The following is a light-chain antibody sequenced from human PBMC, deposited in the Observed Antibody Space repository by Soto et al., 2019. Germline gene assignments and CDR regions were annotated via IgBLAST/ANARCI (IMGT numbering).Light chain of an antibody. CDR2: GAS. V-gene: IGKV3-15*01. CDR1: QSVSSN. CDR3: QQYSNWPPEYT. J-gene: IGKJ2*01. Sequence: EIVMTQSPATLSVSPGERATLSCRASQSVSSNLAGYQQKPGQAPRLLIYGASTRATGIPARFSGSGSGTEFTLTITSLQSEDFAIYYCQQYSNWPPEYTFGQGTKLEIK.